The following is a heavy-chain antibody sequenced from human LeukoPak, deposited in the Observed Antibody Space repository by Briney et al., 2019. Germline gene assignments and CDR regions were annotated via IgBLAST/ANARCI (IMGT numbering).Heavy chain of an antibody. V-gene: IGHV1-46*01. CDR2: INPSGGST. CDR1: GYTFTSYY. D-gene: IGHD3-22*01. J-gene: IGHJ4*02. Sequence: ASVKVSCKAFGYTFTSYYMHWVRQAPGQGLEWMGIINPSGGSTSYAQKFQGRVTMTRDMSTSTVYMELSSLRSEDTAVYYCARAQSFGYDSSGYYDYWGQGTLVTVSS. CDR3: ARAQSFGYDSSGYYDY.